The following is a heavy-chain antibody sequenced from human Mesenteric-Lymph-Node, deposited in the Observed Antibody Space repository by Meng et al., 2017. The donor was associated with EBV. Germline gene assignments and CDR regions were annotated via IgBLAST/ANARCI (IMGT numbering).Heavy chain of an antibody. CDR2: ISYSGNT. CDR3: ARALYSGYDYFD. D-gene: IGHD5-12*01. Sequence: QVHLQEPRPGLVKPSQTLSLTWGVSRDSISGGGYYWSWIRQPPGKGLEWIGYISYSGNTYYNTSLKSRLTISLDTSKNQFSLKLKSVTAADTAVYYCARALYSGYDYFDWGQGTLVTVSS. J-gene: IGHJ1*01. V-gene: IGHV4-30-4*01. CDR1: RDSISGGGYY.